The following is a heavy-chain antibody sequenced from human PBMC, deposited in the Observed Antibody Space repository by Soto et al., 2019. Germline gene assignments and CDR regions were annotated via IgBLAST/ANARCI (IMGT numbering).Heavy chain of an antibody. V-gene: IGHV4-4*07. Sequence: PSETLSLTCTVSGGSISYYYWNWIRHSAGKGLEWIGRIYSSGSTNYNPSLKSRISMSIDTSKNQFSLKVRAVSAADTAVYYCARDYGSGSYYTFDYWGQGTQVTVSS. D-gene: IGHD3-10*01. J-gene: IGHJ4*02. CDR3: ARDYGSGSYYTFDY. CDR2: IYSSGST. CDR1: GGSISYYY.